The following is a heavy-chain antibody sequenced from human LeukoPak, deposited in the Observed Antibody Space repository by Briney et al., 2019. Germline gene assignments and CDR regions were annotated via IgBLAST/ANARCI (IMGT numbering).Heavy chain of an antibody. J-gene: IGHJ4*02. D-gene: IGHD2-15*01. CDR1: GFTFSSYA. CDR3: ASWGGYCSGGSCYPDY. V-gene: IGHV3-64*01. CDR2: ISSNGGST. Sequence: GGSLRLSCAASGFTFSSYAMHWVRQAPGKGLEYVSAISSNGGSTYYANSVKGRFTISRDNSKNTLYLQMGSLRAEDMAVYYCASWGGYCSGGSCYPDYWGQGTLVAVSS.